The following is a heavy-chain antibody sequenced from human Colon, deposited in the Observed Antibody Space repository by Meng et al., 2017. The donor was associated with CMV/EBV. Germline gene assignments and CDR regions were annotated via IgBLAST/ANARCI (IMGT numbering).Heavy chain of an antibody. CDR1: GFTFSDYY. Sequence: GGSLRLSCAASGFTFSDYYMSWIRQAPGKGLEWISYISSSSNTIHYADSMRGRFTISRDNAKNSLYLQVNSLRAEDTAVYYCARDGGYYDSSGYPVGLDYWGQGTLVTVSS. CDR3: ARDGGYYDSSGYPVGLDY. V-gene: IGHV3-11*04. J-gene: IGHJ4*02. CDR2: ISSSSNTI. D-gene: IGHD3-22*01.